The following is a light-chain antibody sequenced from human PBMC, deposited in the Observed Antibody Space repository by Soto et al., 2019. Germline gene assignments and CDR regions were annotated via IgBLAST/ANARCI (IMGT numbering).Light chain of an antibody. J-gene: IGLJ3*02. CDR3: SSFTATGTVM. CDR2: DVS. CDR1: SIDVGAYHS. Sequence: QSVLTQPASVSGSPGQSFTISCTGTSIDVGAYHSVSWYQQHPGKAPKLIIFDVSNRPSGVSNRFSGSKSANTASLTISGLQAEDEADYYFSSFTATGTVMFGGGTKVTVL. V-gene: IGLV2-14*03.